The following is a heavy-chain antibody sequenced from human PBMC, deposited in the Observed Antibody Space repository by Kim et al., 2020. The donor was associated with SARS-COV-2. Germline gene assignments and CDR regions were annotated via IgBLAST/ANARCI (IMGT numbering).Heavy chain of an antibody. D-gene: IGHD5-18*01. J-gene: IGHJ5*02. CDR2: IWYDGSNK. CDR3: ARGPVDTAENWFDP. Sequence: GGSLRLSCAASGFTFSSYGMHWVRQAPGKGLEWVAVIWYDGSNKYYADSVKGRFTISRDNSKNTLYLQMNSLRAEDTAVYYCARGPVDTAENWFDPWGQGTLVTVSS. CDR1: GFTFSSYG. V-gene: IGHV3-33*01.